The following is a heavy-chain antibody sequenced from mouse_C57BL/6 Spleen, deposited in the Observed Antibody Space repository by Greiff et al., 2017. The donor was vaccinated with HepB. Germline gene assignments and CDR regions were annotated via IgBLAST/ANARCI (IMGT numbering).Heavy chain of an antibody. Sequence: EVKLMESEGGLVQPGSSMKLSCTASGFTFSDYYMAWVRQVPEKGLEWVANINYDGSSTYYLDSLKSRFIISRDNAKNILYLQMSSLKSEDTATYYCAREERVYFDVWGTGTTVTVSS. J-gene: IGHJ1*03. CDR1: GFTFSDYY. CDR3: AREERVYFDV. CDR2: INYDGSST. V-gene: IGHV5-16*01.